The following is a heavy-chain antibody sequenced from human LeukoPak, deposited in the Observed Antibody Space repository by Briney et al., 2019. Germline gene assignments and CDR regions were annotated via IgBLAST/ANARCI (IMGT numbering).Heavy chain of an antibody. CDR2: INHSGST. CDR3: ARVRAMVREVWVDY. CDR1: GGSFSGYY. J-gene: IGHJ4*02. Sequence: SETLSLTCAVYGGSFSGYYWSWIRQPPGKGLEWIGEINHSGSTNYNPSLKSRVTISVDTSKNQFSLKLSSVTAADTAVYYCARVRAMVREVWVDYWGQGTLVTVSS. V-gene: IGHV4-34*01. D-gene: IGHD3-10*01.